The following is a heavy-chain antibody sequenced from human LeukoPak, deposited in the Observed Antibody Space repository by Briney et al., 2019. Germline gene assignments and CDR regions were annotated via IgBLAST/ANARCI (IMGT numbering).Heavy chain of an antibody. V-gene: IGHV6-1*01. CDR2: TWCRSNWYN. J-gene: IGHJ4*02. Sequence: SQTLSLTCGISGDSVSSNSATLNWIRQSPSRGLEWLGRTWCRSNWYNDSALSVRSRITINPDTSKNQFSLQLHSVTPEDTAVYYCARSIEHFDYWGQGTLVTVSS. CDR1: GDSVSSNSAT. CDR3: ARSIEHFDY. D-gene: IGHD2-21*01.